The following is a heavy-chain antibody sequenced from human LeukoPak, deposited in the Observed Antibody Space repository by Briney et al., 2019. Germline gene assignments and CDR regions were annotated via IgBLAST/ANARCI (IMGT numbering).Heavy chain of an antibody. CDR2: LNPNSGGT. CDR1: GYTFTDYD. J-gene: IGHJ5*02. V-gene: IGHV1-2*02. CDR3: AREFLGGKECLDP. D-gene: IGHD3-16*01. Sequence: ASVKVSCKASGYTFTDYDIYWVRQAPGQGLEYMGWLNPNSGGTNYAQKLQGRVTMTRDTSISTAYMELSRLRSDDTAIYYCAREFLGGKECLDPWGQGTLVTVSS.